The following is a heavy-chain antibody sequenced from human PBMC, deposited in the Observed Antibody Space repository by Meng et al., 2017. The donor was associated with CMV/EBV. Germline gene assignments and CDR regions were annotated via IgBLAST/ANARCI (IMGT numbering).Heavy chain of an antibody. D-gene: IGHD2-2*01. J-gene: IGHJ6*02. CDR2: INHSGST. CDR1: GGSFSGYY. Sequence: GSLRLSCAVYGGSFSGYYWSWIRQPPGKGLEWIGEINHSGSTNYNPSLKSRVTISVDTSKNQFSLKLSPVTAADTAVYYCARGFVRQKVVPAARSNYYYYGMDVWGQGTTVTVSS. V-gene: IGHV4-34*01. CDR3: ARGFVRQKVVPAARSNYYYYGMDV.